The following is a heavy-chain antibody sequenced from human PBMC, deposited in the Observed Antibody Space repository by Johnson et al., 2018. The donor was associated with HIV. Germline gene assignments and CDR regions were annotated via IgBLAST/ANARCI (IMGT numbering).Heavy chain of an antibody. CDR3: ARDWTSSLLTSMASYAFDI. J-gene: IGHJ3*02. CDR2: IYSGGGT. D-gene: IGHD5-18*01. CDR1: GFTVSKNY. V-gene: IGHV3-66*02. Sequence: EVQLVESGGGLVQPGGSLRLSCAASGFTVSKNYMTWVRQAPGKGLEWVSIIYSGGGTYYVDSVKGRFTLSRDNSKNTLYLQMNSLRAEDTAVYYWARDWTSSLLTSMASYAFDIWGQGTMVTVSS.